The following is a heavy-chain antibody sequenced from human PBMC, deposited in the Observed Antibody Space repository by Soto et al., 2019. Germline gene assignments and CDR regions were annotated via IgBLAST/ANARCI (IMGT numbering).Heavy chain of an antibody. D-gene: IGHD1-26*01. CDR1: GGSITNYY. Sequence: QVQLQESGPGLVKPSETLSLTCTVSGGSITNYYCSWFRQPPGKGLEWIGYIQYNGYSAYNLSLKRRVTMSMDTTKTQLSLMLESVTATDTAVYYCARHGLGSLHGLVDVWGQGTTVIVSS. CDR2: IQYNGYS. V-gene: IGHV4-59*08. J-gene: IGHJ6*02. CDR3: ARHGLGSLHGLVDV.